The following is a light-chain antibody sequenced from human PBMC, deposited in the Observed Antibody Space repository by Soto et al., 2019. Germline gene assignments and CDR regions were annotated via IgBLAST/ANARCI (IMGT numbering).Light chain of an antibody. V-gene: IGKV1-5*03. Sequence: IQPTQSPSTLSGSVGDRVTITCRASQTISSWLAWYQQKPVKAPKLLIYKASTLKSGVPSRFSGSGSGTEFTLTISSLQPDDFATYYCQHYNSYSEAFGQGTRWIS. J-gene: IGKJ1*01. CDR3: QHYNSYSEA. CDR2: KAS. CDR1: QTISSW.